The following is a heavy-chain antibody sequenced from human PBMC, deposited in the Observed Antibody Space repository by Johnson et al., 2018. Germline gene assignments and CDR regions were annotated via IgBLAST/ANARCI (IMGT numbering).Heavy chain of an antibody. Sequence: VQLVETGGGVVQPGRSLRLSCAASGFTFRNYAMHWVRQAPGKGLEWVTLLSSDGSNKYYADSVKGRFTISRVNSRNKVYLQMNSLSAEDAAVYYCAKDASPRGYYGTSGMYAFDIWGQGTMVTVSS. J-gene: IGHJ3*02. CDR2: LSSDGSNK. D-gene: IGHD3-22*01. CDR1: GFTFRNYA. CDR3: AKDASPRGYYGTSGMYAFDI. V-gene: IGHV3-30-3*01.